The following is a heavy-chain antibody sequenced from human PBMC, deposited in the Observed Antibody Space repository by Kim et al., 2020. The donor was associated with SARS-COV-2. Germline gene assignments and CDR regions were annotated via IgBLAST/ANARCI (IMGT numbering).Heavy chain of an antibody. V-gene: IGHV3-30*18. J-gene: IGHJ6*02. D-gene: IGHD3-22*01. CDR3: AKGYSPNYYDIVPIGGYYYYGMDV. CDR1: GFTFSSYG. CDR2: ISYDGSNK. Sequence: GGSLRLSCAASGFTFSSYGMHWVRQAPGKGLEWVAVISYDGSNKYYADSVKGRFTISRDNSKNTLYLQMNSLRAEDTAVYYCAKGYSPNYYDIVPIGGYYYYGMDVWGQGTTVTVSS.